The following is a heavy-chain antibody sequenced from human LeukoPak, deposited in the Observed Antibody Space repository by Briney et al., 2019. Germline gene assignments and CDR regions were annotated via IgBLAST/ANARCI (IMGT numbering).Heavy chain of an antibody. D-gene: IGHD1-26*01. CDR2: ISYDGSNK. CDR3: AKVRGSYSPYYYYGMDV. Sequence: GGSLRLSCAASGFTFSSYGMHWVRQAPGKGLEWVAVISYDGSNKYYADSVKGRFTISRDNSKNTLYLQMNSLRAEDTAVYYCAKVRGSYSPYYYYGMDVWGQGTTVTVSS. V-gene: IGHV3-30*18. CDR1: GFTFSSYG. J-gene: IGHJ6*02.